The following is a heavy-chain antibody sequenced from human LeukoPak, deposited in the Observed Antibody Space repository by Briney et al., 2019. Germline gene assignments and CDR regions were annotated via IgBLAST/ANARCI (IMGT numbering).Heavy chain of an antibody. CDR2: INWNGGST. Sequence: PGGSLRLSCAASGFTFDDYGMSWVRQAPGKGQEWVSGINWNGGSTGYADSVKGRFTISRDNAKNSLYLQMNSLRAEDTALYYCAREDCSSTSCSDAFDIWGQGAMVTVSS. D-gene: IGHD2-2*01. CDR1: GFTFDDYG. V-gene: IGHV3-20*04. J-gene: IGHJ3*02. CDR3: AREDCSSTSCSDAFDI.